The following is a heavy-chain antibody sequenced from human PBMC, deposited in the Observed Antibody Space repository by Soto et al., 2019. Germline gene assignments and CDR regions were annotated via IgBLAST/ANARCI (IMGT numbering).Heavy chain of an antibody. CDR3: AESTYSSGWYDWYFDL. CDR1: GFTFSSYA. Sequence: EVQLLESGGGLVQPGGSLRLSWAASGFTFSSYAMSWVRQAPGKGLEWVSAISGSGGSTYYADSVKGRFPFTRDNSKNKLYLQLNSMRARDTAVYDCAESTYSSGWYDWYFDLWGRGTLVTVSS. CDR2: ISGSGGST. D-gene: IGHD6-19*01. V-gene: IGHV3-23*01. J-gene: IGHJ2*01.